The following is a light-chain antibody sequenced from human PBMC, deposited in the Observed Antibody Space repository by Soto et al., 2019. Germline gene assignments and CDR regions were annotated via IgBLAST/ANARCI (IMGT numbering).Light chain of an antibody. V-gene: IGLV2-14*01. J-gene: IGLJ1*01. Sequence: QSALTQPASVSGSPGQSIAISCTGTSSDVGAYNYVSWYQQHPGKAPKLMIYDVSNRPSGVSDRFSGSKSGNTASLTISGLQAEDEADYYCSSYTTSDTSVFGSGTQLTVL. CDR3: SSYTTSDTSV. CDR2: DVS. CDR1: SSDVGAYNY.